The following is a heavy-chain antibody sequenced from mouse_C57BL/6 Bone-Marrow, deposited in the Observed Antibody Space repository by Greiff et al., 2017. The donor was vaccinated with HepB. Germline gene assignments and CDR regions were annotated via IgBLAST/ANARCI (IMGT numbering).Heavy chain of an antibody. J-gene: IGHJ3*01. D-gene: IGHD2-2*01. Sequence: VKLMESGAELVKPGASVKISCKASGYAFSSYWMNWVKQRPGKGLEWIGQIYPGDGDTNYNGKFKGKATLTADKSSSTAYMQLSSLTSEDSAVYFCARYGYDGFAYWGQGTLVTVSA. CDR3: ARYGYDGFAY. V-gene: IGHV1-80*01. CDR2: IYPGDGDT. CDR1: GYAFSSYW.